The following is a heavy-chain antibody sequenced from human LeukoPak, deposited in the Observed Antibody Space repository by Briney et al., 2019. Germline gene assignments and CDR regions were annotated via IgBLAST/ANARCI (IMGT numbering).Heavy chain of an antibody. CDR3: AREGDGYTLGASFDY. V-gene: IGHV1-69*06. Sequence: ASVKVSCKASGGTFSSYAISWVRQAPGQGLEWMGGIIPIFGTANYAQKFQGRVTITADKSTSTAYMELSSLRSEDTAVYYCAREGDGYTLGASFDYWGQGTLVTVSS. CDR1: GGTFSSYA. D-gene: IGHD5-24*01. J-gene: IGHJ4*02. CDR2: IIPIFGTA.